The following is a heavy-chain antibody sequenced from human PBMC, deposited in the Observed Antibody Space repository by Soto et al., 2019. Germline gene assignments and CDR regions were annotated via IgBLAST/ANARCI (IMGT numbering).Heavy chain of an antibody. CDR3: ARDPLSSFAMDV. CDR1: GDTFSSYA. J-gene: IGHJ6*02. D-gene: IGHD3-10*02. Sequence: SVKVSYKASGDTFSSYAISWVRQAPGKGLEWMGKIIPTFGRTNYAQKFQGRLAISADDSTSTAYMELSSLLSEDTAVYYCARDPLSSFAMDVWGQGTTVTVSS. CDR2: IIPTFGRT. V-gene: IGHV1-69*13.